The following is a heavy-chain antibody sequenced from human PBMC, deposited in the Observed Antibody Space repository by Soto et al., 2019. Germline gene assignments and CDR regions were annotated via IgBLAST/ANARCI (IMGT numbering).Heavy chain of an antibody. J-gene: IGHJ5*02. V-gene: IGHV3-30-3*01. CDR1: GFTFSSYA. Sequence: QVQLVXSGGGVVQPGXSLXLSCAASGFTFSSYAMHWVRQAPGKGLEWVAVISYDGSNKYYADSVKGRFTXSXXXXXXXXXXXXXXXXXXXXXXXXXXRDRSRYXXWSGYLAWXDPWGQGTLVTVSS. CDR2: ISYDGSNK. CDR3: XRDRSRYXXWSGYLAWXDP. D-gene: IGHD3-3*01.